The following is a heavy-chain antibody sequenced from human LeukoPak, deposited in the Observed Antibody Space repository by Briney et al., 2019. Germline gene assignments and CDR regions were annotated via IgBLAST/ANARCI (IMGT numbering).Heavy chain of an antibody. CDR3: ARRGESRRMYYFDY. D-gene: IGHD2-21*01. Sequence: AASVKVSCKASGYTFTSYGISWVRQAPGQGLEWMGWISAYSGNTNYAQKLQGRVTMTTDTSTSTAYMELRSLRSDDTAVYYCARRGESRRMYYFDYWGQGTLVTVSS. J-gene: IGHJ4*02. CDR1: GYTFTSYG. CDR2: ISAYSGNT. V-gene: IGHV1-18*04.